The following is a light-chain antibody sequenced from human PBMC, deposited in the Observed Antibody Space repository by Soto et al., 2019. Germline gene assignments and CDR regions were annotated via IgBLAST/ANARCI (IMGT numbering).Light chain of an antibody. CDR1: SGHSNNI. V-gene: IGLV4-60*03. J-gene: IGLJ2*01. CDR3: ETWDNNIRV. CDR2: LECSGNY. Sequence: QLVLTQSSSASATLGSSVKLTCTLNSGHSNNIIAWHQQQPGKAPRYLMKLECSGNYKKGSGVPDRFSGSSYGADRYLTISNLKSEDEADYYCETWDNNIRVFGGGTKLTVL.